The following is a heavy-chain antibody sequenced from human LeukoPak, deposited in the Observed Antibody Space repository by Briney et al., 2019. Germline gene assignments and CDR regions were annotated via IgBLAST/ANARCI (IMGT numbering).Heavy chain of an antibody. CDR2: IWYDGSNK. CDR3: ARIKDIVVGGHGAFDI. CDR1: GFTFSSYG. Sequence: GGSLRLSCAASGFTFSSYGMHWVRQAPGKGLEWVAVIWYDGSNKYYADSVKGRFTTSRDNSKNTLYLQMNSLRAEDTAVYYCARIKDIVVGGHGAFDIWGQGTMVTVSS. J-gene: IGHJ3*02. V-gene: IGHV3-33*01. D-gene: IGHD2-15*01.